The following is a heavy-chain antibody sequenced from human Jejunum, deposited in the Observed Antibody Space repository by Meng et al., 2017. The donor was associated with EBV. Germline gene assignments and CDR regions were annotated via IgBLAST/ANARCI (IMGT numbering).Heavy chain of an antibody. D-gene: IGHD2-21*02. CDR1: GDSIDSRNW. CDR3: VRGGDYCLVY. CDR2: IYYSGST. V-gene: IGHV4-4*02. J-gene: IGHJ4*02. Sequence: QVHLRGSGPGLVKPSGTLSLTCAVSGDSIDSRNWWSWVRQSPERGLEWIGEIYYSGSTNYNPSLKSRVTILVDRSENHFSLHLSSVTAADTAVYYCVRGGDYCLVYWGQGTLVTVSS.